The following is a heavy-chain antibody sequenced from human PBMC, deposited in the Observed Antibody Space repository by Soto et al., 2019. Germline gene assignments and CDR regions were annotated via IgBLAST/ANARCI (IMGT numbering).Heavy chain of an antibody. V-gene: IGHV1-69*01. Sequence: QVQPVQSGAEVKKPGSSVKVSCKASGGTFSSYAISWVRQAPGQGLEWMGGIIPIFGTANYAQKFQGRVTITADESTSTAYMELSSLRSEDTAVYYCARGSTPLGNRQLGDDFDYWGQGTLVTVSS. J-gene: IGHJ4*02. CDR1: GGTFSSYA. D-gene: IGHD6-6*01. CDR3: ARGSTPLGNRQLGDDFDY. CDR2: IIPIFGTA.